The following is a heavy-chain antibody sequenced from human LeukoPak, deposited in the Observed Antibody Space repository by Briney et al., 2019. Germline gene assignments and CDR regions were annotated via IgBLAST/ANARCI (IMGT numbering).Heavy chain of an antibody. D-gene: IGHD6-19*01. CDR2: IKEDGSEK. CDR3: VRDHQWTFDH. CDR1: GLSFNSYW. V-gene: IGHV3-7*04. J-gene: IGHJ4*02. Sequence: PGGSLRLSCAASGLSFNSYWMSWVRQAPGKGLEWVAKIKEDGSEKYSVDSVKGRFTISRDNARNSLYLQMNSLRAEDAAVYYCVRDHQWTFDHWGQGTLVTVSS.